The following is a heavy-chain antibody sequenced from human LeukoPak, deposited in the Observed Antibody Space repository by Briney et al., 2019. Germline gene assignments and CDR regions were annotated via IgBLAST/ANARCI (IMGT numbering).Heavy chain of an antibody. V-gene: IGHV3-23*01. D-gene: IGHD3-22*01. CDR1: GFTFSSYA. Sequence: GESLRLSCAASGFTFSSYAMSWVRQAPGKGLEWVSGINTSGGRTAYADSVKGRFTISRDNPRNTLYMQMNSLRAEDTALYYCAIMHPYYDGNGYWVQWGQGTLVTVSS. CDR2: INTSGGRT. CDR3: AIMHPYYDGNGYWVQ. J-gene: IGHJ4*02.